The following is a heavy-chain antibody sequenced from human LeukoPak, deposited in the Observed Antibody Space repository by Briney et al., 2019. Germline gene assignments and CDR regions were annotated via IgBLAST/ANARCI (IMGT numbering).Heavy chain of an antibody. Sequence: PGGSLRLSCAAAGFTFSSYWMHWVRQAPGRGLVWVSRINSGGRTTSYADSVKGRSTISSDNAKNTLYLQMTSLSAADTAVYYCAASSGYYGRWGQGTLVTVSS. J-gene: IGHJ4*02. CDR3: AASSGYYGR. CDR1: GFTFSSYW. D-gene: IGHD3-22*01. V-gene: IGHV3-74*01. CDR2: INSGGRTT.